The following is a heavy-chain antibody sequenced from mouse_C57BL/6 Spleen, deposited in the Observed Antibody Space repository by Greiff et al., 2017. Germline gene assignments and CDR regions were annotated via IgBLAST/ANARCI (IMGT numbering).Heavy chain of an antibody. Sequence: QVQLQQPGAELVRPGTSVKLSCKASGYTFTSYWMHWVKQRPGQGLEWIGVIDPSDSYTNYNQKLKGKATLTVDTSSSTAYMQLSSLTSEDAAVYYCARNSNYWYFDVWGTGTTVTVSS. CDR3: ARNSNYWYFDV. D-gene: IGHD2-5*01. J-gene: IGHJ1*03. CDR1: GYTFTSYW. CDR2: IDPSDSYT. V-gene: IGHV1-59*01.